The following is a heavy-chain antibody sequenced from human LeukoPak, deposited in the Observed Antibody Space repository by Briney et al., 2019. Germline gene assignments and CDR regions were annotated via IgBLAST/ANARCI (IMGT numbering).Heavy chain of an antibody. J-gene: IGHJ6*04. CDR3: ASLTTSPDGTGPHGLDV. CDR1: GYLYTSHW. D-gene: IGHD5-24*01. CDR2: IDPSDSYT. V-gene: IGHV5-10-1*04. Sequence: GESLKISCKGSGYLYTSHWISWVRQMPGKGLEWMGRIDPSDSYTTYSPSFEGQVAISADESISTTYLQWSSLKASDTGIYYCASLTTSPDGTGPHGLDVWGKGTTVTVSS.